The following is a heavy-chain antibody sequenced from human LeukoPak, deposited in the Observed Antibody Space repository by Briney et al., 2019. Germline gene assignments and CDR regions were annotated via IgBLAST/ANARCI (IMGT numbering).Heavy chain of an antibody. D-gene: IGHD2-2*01. CDR3: AKDVPAAYFDY. J-gene: IGHJ4*02. Sequence: GGSLRLSCAASGFTFSNYGMHWVRQAPGKGLEWVAFVRYDESTKFYADSVKGRFTISRDNSKTTLYLQMNSLDTAVYYCAKDVPAAYFDYWGQGTLVTVSS. V-gene: IGHV3-30*02. CDR1: GFTFSNYG. CDR2: VRYDESTK.